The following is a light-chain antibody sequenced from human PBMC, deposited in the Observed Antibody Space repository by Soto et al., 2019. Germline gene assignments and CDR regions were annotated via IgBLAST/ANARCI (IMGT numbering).Light chain of an antibody. V-gene: IGKV1-5*03. Sequence: DIHMTQSPSTLSASVGDRVTITCRASQSISIWLAWYQQKPGKAPNLLIYKTSSLETGIPSRFSGTGSGTEFTLTLSSLQPDDFATYYCQHWHDYSWTFGQGTKVEVK. CDR3: QHWHDYSWT. CDR2: KTS. J-gene: IGKJ1*01. CDR1: QSISIW.